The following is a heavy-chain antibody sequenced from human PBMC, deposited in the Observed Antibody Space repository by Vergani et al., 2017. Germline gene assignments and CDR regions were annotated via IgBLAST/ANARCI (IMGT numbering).Heavy chain of an antibody. CDR1: GFTFSTYS. D-gene: IGHD3-10*01. CDR3: VRGDRKSYYSHDVFDY. CDR2: ISSSRDNT. V-gene: IGHV3-48*01. Sequence: EVLLVESVGGLVQPGGSLRLTCAASGFTFSTYSMNWVRQAPGKGLEWISIISSSRDNTFYADSVKGRFTISRDNAKNSLYLQMNTPRTDNTAVYYCVRGDRKSYYSHDVFDYGGKGALVTVSS. J-gene: IGHJ4*02.